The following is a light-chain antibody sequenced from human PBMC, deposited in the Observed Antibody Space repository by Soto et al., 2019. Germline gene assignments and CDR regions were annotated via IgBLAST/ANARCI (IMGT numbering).Light chain of an antibody. CDR2: EVY. CDR1: SSDVGGYNY. Sequence: QSALTQPASVSGSPGQSITISCTGTSSDVGGYNYVSWYQHHPGKAPKMLIFEVYNRPSGISDRFSGSKSGDTASLTISGLQAEDEADYYCISYIPSTTTHWVFGGGTKVTVL. V-gene: IGLV2-14*01. J-gene: IGLJ3*02. CDR3: ISYIPSTTTHWV.